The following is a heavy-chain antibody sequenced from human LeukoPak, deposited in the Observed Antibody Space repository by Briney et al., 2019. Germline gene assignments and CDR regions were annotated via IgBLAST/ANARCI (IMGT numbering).Heavy chain of an antibody. J-gene: IGHJ3*02. CDR3: ARGGRYYDILTGYYLAAFDI. CDR2: IYYSGST. Sequence: SETLSLTCAVSGGSISSSSYYWGWIRQPPGKGLEWIGYIYYSGSTNYNPSLKSRVTISVDTSKNQFSLKLSSVTAADTAVYYCARGGRYYDILTGYYLAAFDIWGQGTMVTVSS. V-gene: IGHV4-61*05. CDR1: GGSISSSSYY. D-gene: IGHD3-9*01.